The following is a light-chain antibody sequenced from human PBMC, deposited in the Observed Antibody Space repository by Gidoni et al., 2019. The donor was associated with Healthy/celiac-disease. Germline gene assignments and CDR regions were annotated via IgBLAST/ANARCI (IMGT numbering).Light chain of an antibody. CDR2: WAP. CDR3: QQYYSTPWT. Sequence: DIVMTQSPDSLAVSLGERATINCKSSQSVLYSSNNKNYLAWYQQKPGQPPKLLIYWAPTRESGVPDRFSGSGSGTDFTLTISSLQAEDVAVYYCQQYYSTPWTFGQXTKVEIK. CDR1: QSVLYSSNNKNY. V-gene: IGKV4-1*01. J-gene: IGKJ1*01.